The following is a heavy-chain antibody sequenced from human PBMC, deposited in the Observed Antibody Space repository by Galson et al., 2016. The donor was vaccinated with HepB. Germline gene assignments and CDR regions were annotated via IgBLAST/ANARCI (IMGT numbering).Heavy chain of an antibody. V-gene: IGHV3-23*01. CDR2: ISGNAATT. CDR3: AKRPPYNNNWFVGFDP. CDR1: GLTFSTYA. J-gene: IGHJ5*02. D-gene: IGHD6-13*01. Sequence: SLRLSCAASGLTFSTYAMSWVRQAPGKGLEWVSVISGNAATTYYADSVKGRFTISRDNSKNTVYLQMNSLRAEDTALYYCAKRPPYNNNWFVGFDPWGQGTRVTVSS.